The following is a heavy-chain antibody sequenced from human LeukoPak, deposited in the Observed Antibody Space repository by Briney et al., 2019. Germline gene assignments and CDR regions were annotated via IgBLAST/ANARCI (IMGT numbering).Heavy chain of an antibody. CDR1: GFTVSSNY. V-gene: IGHV3-23*01. CDR2: ISGSGGST. CDR3: AKRKVGAFDI. J-gene: IGHJ3*02. D-gene: IGHD2-2*01. Sequence: PGGSLRLSCAASGFTVSSNYMSWVRQAPGKGLEWVSAISGSGGSTYYADSVKGRFTISRDNSKNTLYLQMNSLRAEDTAVYYCAKRKVGAFDIWGQGTMVTVSS.